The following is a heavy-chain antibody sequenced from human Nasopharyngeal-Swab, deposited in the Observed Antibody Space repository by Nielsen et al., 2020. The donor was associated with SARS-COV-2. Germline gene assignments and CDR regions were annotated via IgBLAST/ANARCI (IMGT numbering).Heavy chain of an antibody. J-gene: IGHJ6*02. CDR1: GFTFGDYA. CDR3: ARDSRRITIFGVARVYYGMDV. D-gene: IGHD3-3*01. CDR2: IWYDGSNK. Sequence: GGSLSLSCTASGFTFGDYAMNWVRQAPGKGLEWVAVIWYDGSNKYYADSVKGRFTISRDNSKNTLYLQMNSLRAEDTAVYYCARDSRRITIFGVARVYYGMDVWGQGTTVTVSS. V-gene: IGHV3-33*01.